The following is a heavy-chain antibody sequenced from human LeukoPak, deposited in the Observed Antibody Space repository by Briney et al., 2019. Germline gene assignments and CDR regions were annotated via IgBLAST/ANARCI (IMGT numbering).Heavy chain of an antibody. D-gene: IGHD3-16*01. Sequence: GGSLRLSCAASGFTFRNYGMHWVRQAPGKGLEWVAIISYDGSNKYYTDSVKGRFTISKDNSKNTLYLQMNSLRVEDTAVYYCAKAITFGSFWYFDLWGRGTLVTVSS. CDR3: AKAITFGSFWYFDL. CDR2: ISYDGSNK. V-gene: IGHV3-30*18. J-gene: IGHJ2*01. CDR1: GFTFRNYG.